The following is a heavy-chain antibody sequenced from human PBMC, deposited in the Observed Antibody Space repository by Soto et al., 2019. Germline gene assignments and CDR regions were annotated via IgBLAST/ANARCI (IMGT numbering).Heavy chain of an antibody. CDR1: GYTFSNYG. CDR3: ARDEGIRGFDS. V-gene: IGHV1-18*04. Sequence: QVQLVQSGDEVKKSGASVKVSCKASGYTFSNYGISWVRQAPGQGLEWMGWISGYNGLTAYAQNVQGRVTMTIDTPTTTVFMEMTGLRSNDTAVYCCARDEGIRGFDSWGQGTLVTVSS. J-gene: IGHJ4*02. CDR2: ISGYNGLT. D-gene: IGHD3-10*01.